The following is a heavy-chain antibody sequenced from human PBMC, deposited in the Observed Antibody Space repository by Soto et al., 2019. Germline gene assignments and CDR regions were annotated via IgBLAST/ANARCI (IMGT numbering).Heavy chain of an antibody. V-gene: IGHV3-15*07. CDR2: IKSKIDGGTI. Sequence: EVQLVESGGGLVKPGGSLRLSCAASGFTFSNAWMTWVRQAPGKGLEWVGRIKSKIDGGTIDYAAPVKGRFTISRDDSTDTVYLQMNSLKTEDTAVYYCFVDWRWGTNFQPRGQGTLVTVSS. J-gene: IGHJ1*01. CDR3: FVDWRWGTNFQP. CDR1: GFTFSNAW. D-gene: IGHD1-7*01.